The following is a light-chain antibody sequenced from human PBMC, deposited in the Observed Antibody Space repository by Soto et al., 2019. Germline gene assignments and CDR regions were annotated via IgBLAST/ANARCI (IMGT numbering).Light chain of an antibody. CDR1: SSNIGSNT. V-gene: IGLV1-44*01. J-gene: IGLJ1*01. Sequence: QSVLTQPPSASGSPGQMVTISWSGSSSNIGSNTVNWYQQLPGTAPKLLIYSNTQRPSGVPDRFSGSKSGTSASLAISGLQSEDEADYYCAAWDDRLNGDVFGTCPKVTVL. CDR2: SNT. CDR3: AAWDDRLNGDV.